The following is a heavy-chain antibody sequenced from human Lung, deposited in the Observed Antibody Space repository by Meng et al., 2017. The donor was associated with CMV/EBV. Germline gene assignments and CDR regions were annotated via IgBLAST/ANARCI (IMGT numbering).Heavy chain of an antibody. J-gene: IGHJ3*01. CDR2: INPNPNSGDT. CDR3: ARIQFLEATNDAFDL. CDR1: GYTFIGYY. Sequence: ASVXVSXKASGYTFIGYYIHWVRQAPGQGLEWMGWINPNPNSGDTKYSQNFQGRVTMTRNASFSTAYMQLSGLRSDDTAVYYYARIQFLEATNDAFDLWGQGTMVTVSS. V-gene: IGHV1-2*02.